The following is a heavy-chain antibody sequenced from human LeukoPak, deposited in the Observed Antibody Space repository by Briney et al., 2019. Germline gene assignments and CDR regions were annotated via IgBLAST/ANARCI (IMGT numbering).Heavy chain of an antibody. D-gene: IGHD5-12*01. Sequence: ASVKVSCKASGYTFTSYGISWVRQAPGQGLEWMGWINPNSGGTNYAQKFQGRVTMTRDTSISTAYMELSRLRSDDTAVYYCAGLSIVATGFDYWGQGTLVTVSS. CDR2: INPNSGGT. CDR1: GYTFTSYG. CDR3: AGLSIVATGFDY. V-gene: IGHV1-2*02. J-gene: IGHJ4*02.